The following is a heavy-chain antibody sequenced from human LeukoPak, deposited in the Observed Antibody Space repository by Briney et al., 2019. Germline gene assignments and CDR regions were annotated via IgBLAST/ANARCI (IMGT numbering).Heavy chain of an antibody. CDR2: INPNSGGT. Sequence: ASVKVSCKASGYTFTGYYMHWVRQAPGQGLEWMGWINPNSGGTNYAQKFQGRVTMTRDTSISTAYMELSRLRSDDTAVYYCARSATGLLVYFDYWGQGTLVTVSS. D-gene: IGHD5-12*01. CDR1: GYTFTGYY. V-gene: IGHV1-2*02. CDR3: ARSATGLLVYFDY. J-gene: IGHJ4*02.